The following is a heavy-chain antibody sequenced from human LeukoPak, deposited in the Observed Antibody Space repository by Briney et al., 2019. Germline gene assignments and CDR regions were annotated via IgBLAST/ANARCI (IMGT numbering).Heavy chain of an antibody. CDR1: GFTFSSYG. CDR3: ARDSGIKSEYYYGMDV. Sequence: GGSLRLSCAASGFTFSSYGMHWVRQAPGKGLEGVAVICCDGSNKYYADFVKGRITISRDNSKKPLYLQMNSLRAEDTAGYYRARDSGIKSEYYYGMDVWGQGTTVTVSS. CDR2: ICCDGSNK. J-gene: IGHJ6*02. V-gene: IGHV3-33*01. D-gene: IGHD3-10*01.